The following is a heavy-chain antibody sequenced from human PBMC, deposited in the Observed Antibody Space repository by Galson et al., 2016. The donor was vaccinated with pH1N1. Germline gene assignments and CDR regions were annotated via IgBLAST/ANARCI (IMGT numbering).Heavy chain of an antibody. V-gene: IGHV3-74*03. Sequence: CAASGFDFPNKWMHWVRQVPGKALVWVSLIHPDGSVIVDADPVKGRFTISRGNAKNTLYLQMNRLGVEDTAVYYCARDGLGAFDMWGQGTMVIVSS. CDR2: IHPDGSVI. CDR3: ARDGLGAFDM. D-gene: IGHD7-27*01. CDR1: GFDFPNKW. J-gene: IGHJ3*02.